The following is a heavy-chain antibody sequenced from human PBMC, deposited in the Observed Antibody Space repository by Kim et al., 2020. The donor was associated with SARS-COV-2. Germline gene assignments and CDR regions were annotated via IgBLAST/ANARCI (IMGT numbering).Heavy chain of an antibody. CDR1: GYTLTELS. D-gene: IGHD5-18*01. J-gene: IGHJ4*02. CDR2: FDPEDGET. Sequence: ASVKVSCKVSGYTLTELSMHWVRQAPGKGLEWMGGFDPEDGETIYAQKFQGRVTMTEDTSTDTAYMELSSLRSEDTAVYYCATTEGWDKDTAIVYVLVYWGQGALVTVSS. V-gene: IGHV1-24*01. CDR3: ATTEGWDKDTAIVYVLVY.